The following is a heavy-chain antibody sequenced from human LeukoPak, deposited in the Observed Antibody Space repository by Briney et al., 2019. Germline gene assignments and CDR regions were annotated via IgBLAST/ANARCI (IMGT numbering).Heavy chain of an antibody. Sequence: VASVKVSCKTSGGTFSSHVISWVRQAPGQGLEWMGGIIPIFGTANYAQKFQGRVTITADKFTNKVYVELSSLRSDDTAIYFCARVNGYCSSISCFLDYWGQGTLVTVSS. J-gene: IGHJ4*02. CDR1: GGTFSSHV. D-gene: IGHD2-2*01. CDR3: ARVNGYCSSISCFLDY. CDR2: IIPIFGTA. V-gene: IGHV1-69*06.